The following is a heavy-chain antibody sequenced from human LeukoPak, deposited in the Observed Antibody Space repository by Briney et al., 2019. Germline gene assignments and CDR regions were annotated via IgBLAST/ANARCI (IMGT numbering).Heavy chain of an antibody. CDR1: GFTFSSHS. V-gene: IGHV3-21*01. J-gene: IGHJ4*02. D-gene: IGHD4-17*01. CDR2: ISSSSSYI. Sequence: GGSLRLSCAASGFTFSSHSMNWVRQAPGKGLEWVSSISSSSSYIYYADSVKGRFTISRDNAKNSLYLQMNSLRAEDTAVYYCARDKWTTVTTHWGQGTLVTVSS. CDR3: ARDKWTTVTTH.